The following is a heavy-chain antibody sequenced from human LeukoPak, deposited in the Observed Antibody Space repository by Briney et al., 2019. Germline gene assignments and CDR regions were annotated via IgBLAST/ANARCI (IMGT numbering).Heavy chain of an antibody. V-gene: IGHV3-48*03. CDR3: AKRGYDPPFDY. CDR1: GFTFSSYE. Sequence: PGGSLRLSCAASGFTFSSYEMNWVRQAPGKGLEWVSYISSSGSTIYYADSVKGRFTISRDNAKNSLYLQMNSLRAEDTAVYYCAKRGYDPPFDYWGQGTLVTVSS. J-gene: IGHJ4*02. CDR2: ISSSGSTI. D-gene: IGHD5-12*01.